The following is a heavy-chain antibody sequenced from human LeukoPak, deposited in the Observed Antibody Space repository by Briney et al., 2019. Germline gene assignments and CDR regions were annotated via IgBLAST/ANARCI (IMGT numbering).Heavy chain of an antibody. Sequence: QPGGSLRLSCAASGFTFSSYWMHWVRQAPGKALMWVSRINTDGSSTSYADSVKGRFTISRDNAKNTLYLQMNSLRAEDTAVYYCATNRDYYDSSGYSFWGQGTLVTVSS. CDR3: ATNRDYYDSSGYSF. D-gene: IGHD3-22*01. J-gene: IGHJ4*02. CDR1: GFTFSSYW. CDR2: INTDGSST. V-gene: IGHV3-74*01.